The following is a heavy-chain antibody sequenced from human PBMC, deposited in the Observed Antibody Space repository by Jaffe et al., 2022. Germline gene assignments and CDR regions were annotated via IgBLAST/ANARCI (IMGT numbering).Heavy chain of an antibody. CDR2: INPNSGGT. J-gene: IGHJ3*02. CDR3: ARVYYYDSSGYYSLAAFDI. V-gene: IGHV1-2*02. Sequence: QVQLVQSGAEVKKPGASVKVSCKASGYTFTGYYMHWVRQAPGQGLEWMGWINPNSGGTNYAQKFQGRVTMTRDTSISTAYMELSRLRSDDTAVYYCARVYYYDSSGYYSLAAFDIWGQGTMVTVSS. CDR1: GYTFTGYY. D-gene: IGHD3-22*01.